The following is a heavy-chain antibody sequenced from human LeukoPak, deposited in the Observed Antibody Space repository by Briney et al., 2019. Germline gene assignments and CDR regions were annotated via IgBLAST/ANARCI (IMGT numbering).Heavy chain of an antibody. CDR3: ARRRRNCSSTSCYFWFDP. CDR2: ISAYNGNT. D-gene: IGHD2-2*01. Sequence: ASVKVSCKASGYTFTSYGISWVRQPPGQGLEWMGWISAYNGNTNYAQKLQGRVTMTTDTSTSTAYMELRSLRSDDTAVYYCARRRRNCSSTSCYFWFDPWGQGTLVTVSS. J-gene: IGHJ5*02. V-gene: IGHV1-18*04. CDR1: GYTFTSYG.